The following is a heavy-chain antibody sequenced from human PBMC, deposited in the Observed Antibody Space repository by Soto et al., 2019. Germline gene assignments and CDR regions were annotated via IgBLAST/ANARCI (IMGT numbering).Heavy chain of an antibody. CDR1: GFTFSSYA. CDR3: AKGGITMIVVVIKGPNYFDY. J-gene: IGHJ4*02. V-gene: IGHV3-23*01. D-gene: IGHD3-22*01. Sequence: LRLSCAASGFTFSSYAMSWVRQAPGKGLEWVSAISGSGGSTYYADSVKGRFTISRDNSKNTLYLQMNSLRAEDTAVYYCAKGGITMIVVVIKGPNYFDYWGQGTLVTVSS. CDR2: ISGSGGST.